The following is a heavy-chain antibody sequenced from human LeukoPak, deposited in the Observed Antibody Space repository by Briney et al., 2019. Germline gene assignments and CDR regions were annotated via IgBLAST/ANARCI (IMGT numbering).Heavy chain of an antibody. D-gene: IGHD6-13*01. CDR3: AKVPPSITAAGNWLGP. Sequence: GASVKVSCKASGYTFTGYYIHWVRRAPGQGLEWMGRINPNTGGTDYAQKFQGRVTMTRDTPITTAYMELSRLTSDDTAIYYCAKVPPSITAAGNWLGPWGQGALVTVSS. CDR1: GYTFTGYY. CDR2: INPNTGGT. V-gene: IGHV1-2*06. J-gene: IGHJ5*02.